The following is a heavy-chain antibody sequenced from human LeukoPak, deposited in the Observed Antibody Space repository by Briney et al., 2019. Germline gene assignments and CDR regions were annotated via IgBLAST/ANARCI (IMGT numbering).Heavy chain of an antibody. CDR3: AKDWDPDY. CDR1: GFTFSIYG. D-gene: IGHD1-26*01. J-gene: IGHJ4*02. CDR2: ISYDGSNE. Sequence: GGSLRLSCAASGFTFSIYGMHWVRQAPGKGLEWVAVISYDGSNEYYADSVKGRFTISRDNSKNMLYLQMNTLRAEDTAVYYCAKDWDPDYWGQGTLVTVSS. V-gene: IGHV3-30*18.